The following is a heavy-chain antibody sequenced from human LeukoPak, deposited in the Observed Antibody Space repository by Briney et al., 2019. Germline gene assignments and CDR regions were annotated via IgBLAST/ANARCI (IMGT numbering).Heavy chain of an antibody. Sequence: TGGSLRLSCAASGFTFSSFGMHWVRQAPGKGLEWVAVIWYDGSNKYYADSVKGRFTISRDNSKNTLSLQMNSLRGEDTAVYYCAKDAAGSSSWANYWGQGALVTVSS. CDR3: AKDAAGSSSWANY. CDR1: GFTFSSFG. V-gene: IGHV3-33*06. J-gene: IGHJ4*02. CDR2: IWYDGSNK. D-gene: IGHD6-13*01.